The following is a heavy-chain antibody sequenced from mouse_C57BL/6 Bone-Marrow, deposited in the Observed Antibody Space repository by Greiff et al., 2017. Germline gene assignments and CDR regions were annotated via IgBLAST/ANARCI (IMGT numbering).Heavy chain of an antibody. J-gene: IGHJ2*01. CDR1: GFTFSSYG. V-gene: IGHV5-6*01. Sequence: EVKLVESGGDLVKPGGSLKLSCAASGFTFSSYGMSWVRQTPDKRLEWVATISSGGSYTYYPDSVKGRFTISRDNAKNTLYLQMSSLKSEDTAMYYCARPSRGYFDYWGQGTTRTVSS. CDR2: ISSGGSYT. CDR3: ARPSRGYFDY.